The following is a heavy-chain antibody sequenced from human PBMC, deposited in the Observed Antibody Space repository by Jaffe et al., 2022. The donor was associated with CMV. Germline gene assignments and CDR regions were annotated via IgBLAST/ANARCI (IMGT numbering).Heavy chain of an antibody. CDR2: ISWNSGSI. D-gene: IGHD1-26*01. V-gene: IGHV3-9*01. Sequence: EVQLVESGGGLVQPGRSLRLSCAASGFSFDDYAMHWVRQAPGKGLEWVSGISWNSGSIGYADSVKGRFTISRDNAKTSLYLQMNSLRVEDTALYYCAKALVGATNVPFSNGFDIWGQGTMVTVSS. J-gene: IGHJ3*02. CDR1: GFSFDDYA. CDR3: AKALVGATNVPFSNGFDI.